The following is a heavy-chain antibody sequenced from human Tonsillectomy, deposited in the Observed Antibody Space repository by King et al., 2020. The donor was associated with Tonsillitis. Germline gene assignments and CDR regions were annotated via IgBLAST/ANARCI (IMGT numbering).Heavy chain of an antibody. Sequence: VQLVESGGGLVQPGGSLELPCTASGFSFSGSAMHWVRQASGRGLEWIGRIRSKANSYATEYTASVEVRFTISRDDSNNMAYLQMNSLKTEDTAVYYCTSLGDDTVTTFNYWGQGTLVTVSS. CDR3: TSLGDDTVTTFNY. CDR1: GFSFSGSA. J-gene: IGHJ4*02. CDR2: IRSKANSYAT. V-gene: IGHV3-73*02. D-gene: IGHD4-11*01.